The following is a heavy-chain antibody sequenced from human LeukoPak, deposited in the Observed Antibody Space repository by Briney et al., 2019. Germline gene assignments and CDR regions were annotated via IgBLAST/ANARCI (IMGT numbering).Heavy chain of an antibody. CDR3: ARDRQATTAYDAFDI. V-gene: IGHV4-39*02. D-gene: IGHD4-17*01. CDR1: GDSISSSTYY. J-gene: IGHJ3*02. Sequence: SETLSLTCTVFGDSISSSTYYWDWIRQPPGKGLEWIGTIYYSGSTYCNPSLKSRVTISVDTSKNQFSLKVSSVTAADTAVYYCARDRQATTAYDAFDIWGRGTMVTVSS. CDR2: IYYSGST.